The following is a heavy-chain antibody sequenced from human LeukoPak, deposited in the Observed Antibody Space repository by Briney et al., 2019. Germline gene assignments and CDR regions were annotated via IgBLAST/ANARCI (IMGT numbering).Heavy chain of an antibody. J-gene: IGHJ5*02. CDR2: IFWDDGK. CDR3: AHTHYYGSGLDH. CDR1: GFSLNTLGAG. Sequence: SGPTLVKPTQTLTLTCTFSGFSLNTLGAGVAWIRQPPGKALEWVALIFWDDGKRYSPSLKSRLTLTKDNSNSPVVLTMTHMDPVDTGTYYCAHTHYYGSGLDHWGQGTLVTVSS. V-gene: IGHV2-5*02. D-gene: IGHD3-10*01.